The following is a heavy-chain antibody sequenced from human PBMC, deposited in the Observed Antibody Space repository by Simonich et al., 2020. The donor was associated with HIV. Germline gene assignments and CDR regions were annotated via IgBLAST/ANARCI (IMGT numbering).Heavy chain of an antibody. CDR2: IVVGRGNT. J-gene: IGHJ4*02. CDR1: GFTFSSSA. V-gene: IGHV1-58*02. D-gene: IGHD3-10*01. Sequence: QMQLVQSGPEVKKPGTSVKVSCKASGFTFSSSAMQWVRQARGQRLEGIGWIVVGRGNTNYAQKFQERVTITRDMSTSTAYMELSSLSSEDTAVYYCVSVRYGSGSYYSDYWGQGTLVTVSS. CDR3: VSVRYGSGSYYSDY.